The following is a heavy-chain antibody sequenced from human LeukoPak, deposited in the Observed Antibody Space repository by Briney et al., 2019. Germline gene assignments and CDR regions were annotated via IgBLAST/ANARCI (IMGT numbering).Heavy chain of an antibody. CDR3: ARESLGGSSFDY. CDR2: IYSGGST. J-gene: IGHJ4*02. D-gene: IGHD1-26*01. V-gene: IGHV3-66*02. Sequence: PGGSLRLSCAASGFTVSSNYMSWVRQAPGKGLEWVSVIYSGGSTYYSDSVKGRFTISRDNSKNTLYLQMNSLRAEDTAVYYCARESLGGSSFDYWGQGTLVTVSS. CDR1: GFTVSSNY.